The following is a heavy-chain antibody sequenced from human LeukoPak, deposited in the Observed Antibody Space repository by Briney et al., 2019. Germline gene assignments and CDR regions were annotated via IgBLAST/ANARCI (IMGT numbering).Heavy chain of an antibody. CDR2: ISAYNGNT. Sequence: ASVKVSCKASGYTFTSYGISWVRQAPGQGLEWMGWISAYNGNTNYAQKLQGRVTMSTDTSTSTAYMELRSLRSDDTAVYYCARDAKGLLLRYGSGSYDYWGQGTLVTVSS. V-gene: IGHV1-18*01. J-gene: IGHJ4*02. CDR1: GYTFTSYG. D-gene: IGHD3-10*01. CDR3: ARDAKGLLLRYGSGSYDY.